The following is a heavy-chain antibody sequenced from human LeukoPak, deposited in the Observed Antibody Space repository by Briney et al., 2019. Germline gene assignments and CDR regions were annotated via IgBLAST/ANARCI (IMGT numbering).Heavy chain of an antibody. V-gene: IGHV1-2*02. Sequence: ASVKVSCKASGYTFTGYYIHWVRQAPGQGLEWMGWIDPNSGDTKYVQKFQGRVTMTRDTSISTAYMDLSSLRSDDTAMYYCARGGLENFDYWGQGTLVTVSS. CDR1: GYTFTGYY. J-gene: IGHJ4*02. CDR3: ARGGLENFDY. CDR2: IDPNSGDT.